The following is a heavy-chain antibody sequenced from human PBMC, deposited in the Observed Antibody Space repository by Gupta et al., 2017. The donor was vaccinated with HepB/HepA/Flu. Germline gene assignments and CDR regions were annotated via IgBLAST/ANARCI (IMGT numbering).Heavy chain of an antibody. CDR3: ARHIFGWGPYYMDV. J-gene: IGHJ6*03. Sequence: YWGWIRQPPGKGLEWIGSIYYSGSTYYNPSLKSRVTISVDTSKNQFSLKLSSVTAADTAVYYCARHIFGWGPYYMDVWGKGTTVTVSS. V-gene: IGHV4-39*01. CDR1: Y. D-gene: IGHD3-16*01. CDR2: IYYSGST.